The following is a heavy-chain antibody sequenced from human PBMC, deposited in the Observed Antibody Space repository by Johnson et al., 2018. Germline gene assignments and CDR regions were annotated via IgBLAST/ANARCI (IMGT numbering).Heavy chain of an antibody. CDR3: AKDLTGPYYYGMDV. CDR2: ISYDGSDK. J-gene: IGHJ6*02. V-gene: IGHV3-30*18. D-gene: IGHD3-10*01. CDR1: GFTFSDYG. Sequence: QVQLVESGGGVVQPGRSLRLSCAASGFTFSDYGIHWVRQAPGKGLEWVAIISYDGSDKYYADSVQGRFTISRDNSKHTLYLQRSSRRAEDTAVYYCAKDLTGPYYYGMDVWGQGTTVTVSS.